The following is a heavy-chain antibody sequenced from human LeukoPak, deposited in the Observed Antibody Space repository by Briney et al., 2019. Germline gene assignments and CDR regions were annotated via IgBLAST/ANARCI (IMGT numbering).Heavy chain of an antibody. Sequence: QPGGSLRLSCAASGFTFSSYAMSWVRQAPGKGLEWVSAISGSGGSTYYADSVKGRFTISRDNSKNTLYLQMNSLRAEDTAVYYCAKDLSFSVRLGELSSPNWFDPWGQGTLVTVSS. CDR3: AKDLSFSVRLGELSSPNWFDP. CDR2: ISGSGGST. V-gene: IGHV3-23*01. J-gene: IGHJ5*02. CDR1: GFTFSSYA. D-gene: IGHD3-16*02.